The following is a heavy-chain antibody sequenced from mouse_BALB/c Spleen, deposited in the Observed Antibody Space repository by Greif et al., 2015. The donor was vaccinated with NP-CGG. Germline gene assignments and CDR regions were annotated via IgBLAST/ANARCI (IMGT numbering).Heavy chain of an antibody. CDR3: ARSITTGYAMDY. CDR1: GFTFSSYG. V-gene: IGHV5-6*01. J-gene: IGHJ4*01. D-gene: IGHD2-4*01. Sequence: EVKVVESGGDLVKPGGSLKLSCAASGFTFSSYGMSWVRQTPDKRLEWVATISSGGSYTYYPDSVKGRFTISRDNAKNTLYLQMSSLKSEDTAMYYCARSITTGYAMDYWGQGTSVTVSS. CDR2: ISSGGSYT.